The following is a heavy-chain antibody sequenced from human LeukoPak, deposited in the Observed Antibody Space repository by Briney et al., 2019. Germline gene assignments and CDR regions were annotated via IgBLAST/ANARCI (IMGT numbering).Heavy chain of an antibody. CDR3: ARDLMGGAAERWFDP. V-gene: IGHV3-48*03. Sequence: GGSLRLSCAASGFTFSSYEMNWVRQAPGKGLEWVSYISSSGSTIYYADSVKGRFTISRDNARNSLYLQMNSLRAEDTAVYYCARDLMGGAAERWFDPWGQGTLVTVSS. CDR2: ISSSGSTI. J-gene: IGHJ5*02. D-gene: IGHD6-13*01. CDR1: GFTFSSYE.